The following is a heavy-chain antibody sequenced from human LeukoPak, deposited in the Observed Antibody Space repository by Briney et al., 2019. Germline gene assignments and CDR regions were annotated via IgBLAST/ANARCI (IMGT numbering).Heavy chain of an antibody. J-gene: IGHJ4*02. CDR3: ARSHYGDYYFNY. V-gene: IGHV1-69*05. CDR2: IIPIFGTA. Sequence: ASVKVSCKASGGTFSSYAISWVRQAPGQGLEWMGGIIPIFGTANYAQKFQGRVTITTDESKSTAYMELSSLRSEDTAVYYCARSHYGDYYFNYWGQGTLVTVSS. CDR1: GGTFSSYA. D-gene: IGHD4-17*01.